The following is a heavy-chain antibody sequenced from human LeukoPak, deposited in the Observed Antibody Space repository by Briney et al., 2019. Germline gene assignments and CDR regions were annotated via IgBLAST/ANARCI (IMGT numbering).Heavy chain of an antibody. CDR3: ARARWELLHYFDY. J-gene: IGHJ4*02. V-gene: IGHV4-59*01. CDR2: IYYTGST. Sequence: PSETLSLTCSVSGGSISSYSWSWIRQPPGKGLEWIGYIYYTGSTNYSPSLKSRVTISVDTSKNQFSLELSSVTAADTAVYYCARARWELLHYFDYWGQGILVTVSS. CDR1: GGSISSYS. D-gene: IGHD1-26*01.